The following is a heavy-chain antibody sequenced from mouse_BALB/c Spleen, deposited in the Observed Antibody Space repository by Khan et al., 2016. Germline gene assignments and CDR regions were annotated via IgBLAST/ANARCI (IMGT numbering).Heavy chain of an antibody. CDR3: ASYGNIIAWFAY. CDR1: GFNIKDYY. D-gene: IGHD2-1*01. V-gene: IGHV14-4*02. CDR2: IDPEIGDT. J-gene: IGHJ3*01. Sequence: VQLKESGAELVRSGASVKLSCTASGFNIKDYYIHWVKQRPEQGLEWIGWIDPEIGDTEYAPKFQGKATMTADTSSNTAYLQLSSLTSDDTAVYYCASYGNIIAWFAYWGQGTLVTVSA.